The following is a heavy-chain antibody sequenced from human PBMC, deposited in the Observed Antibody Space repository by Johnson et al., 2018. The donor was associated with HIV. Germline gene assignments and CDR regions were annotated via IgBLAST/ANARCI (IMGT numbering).Heavy chain of an antibody. V-gene: IGHV3-23*04. J-gene: IGHJ3*01. CDR2: INWNGGST. CDR1: GFTFSNAW. Sequence: VQLVESGGGLVQPGGSLRLSCAASGFTFSNAWMSWVRQAPGKGLAWVSGINWNGGSTGYADSVKGRFTISRDNYKNTLYLQINSLRAEDTAVYYCAKSSRVATTFDAFDLWGQGTMVTVSS. D-gene: IGHD1-26*01. CDR3: AKSSRVATTFDAFDL.